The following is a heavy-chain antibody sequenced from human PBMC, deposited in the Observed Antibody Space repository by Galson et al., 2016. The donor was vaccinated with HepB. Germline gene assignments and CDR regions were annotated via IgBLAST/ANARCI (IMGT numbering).Heavy chain of an antibody. CDR1: GFTFSSYS. V-gene: IGHV3-21*01. Sequence: SLRLSCAASGFTFSSYSMNWVRQAPGKGLEWVSSISSSSSYIYHADSVKGRFTISRDNAKNSLYLQKNSLRAEDTAVYYCARGDIVGAIFDYWGQGTLVTVSS. CDR3: ARGDIVGAIFDY. CDR2: ISSSSSYI. D-gene: IGHD1-26*01. J-gene: IGHJ4*02.